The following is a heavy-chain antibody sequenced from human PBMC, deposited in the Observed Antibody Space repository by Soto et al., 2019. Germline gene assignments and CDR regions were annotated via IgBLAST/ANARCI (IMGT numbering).Heavy chain of an antibody. CDR2: ISGSGSTI. CDR1: GFIFSDYY. J-gene: IGHJ4*02. D-gene: IGHD6-19*01. V-gene: IGHV3-11*01. CDR3: ARVRIRAVAGTGYFDY. Sequence: GGSLRLSCAASGFIFSDYYMSWIRQAPGKGLERVSYISGSGSTIYYADSVKGRFTISRDNAKNSLYLQMNSLRAEDTAVYYCARVRIRAVAGTGYFDYWGQGTLVTVSS.